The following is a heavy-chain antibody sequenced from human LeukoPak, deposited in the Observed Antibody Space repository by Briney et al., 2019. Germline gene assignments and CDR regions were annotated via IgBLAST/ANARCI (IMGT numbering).Heavy chain of an antibody. CDR3: AGAVVVTASDY. Sequence: GGSLRLSCAASGFTFSSYWMHWVRQAPGKGLVWVSRINSDGSTTTYADSVKGRFTISRDNAKNTLYLQMNSLRAEDTAVYYCAGAVVVTASDYWGQGTLVTVSS. D-gene: IGHD2-21*02. V-gene: IGHV3-74*01. CDR2: INSDGSTT. J-gene: IGHJ4*02. CDR1: GFTFSSYW.